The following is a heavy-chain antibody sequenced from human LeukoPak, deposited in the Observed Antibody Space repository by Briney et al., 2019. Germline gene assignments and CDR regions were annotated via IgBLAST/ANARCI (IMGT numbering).Heavy chain of an antibody. CDR3: AKDRARSGYTPDTYDY. Sequence: PGGSLRLSCAASGFTFSSYAMGWVRQAPGKGLEWVSVISGSGGSTYYADSVKGRFTISRDNSKNTLYLQMNSLRAEDTAVYYCAKDRARSGYTPDTYDYWGQGTLVTVSS. J-gene: IGHJ4*02. CDR1: GFTFSSYA. V-gene: IGHV3-23*01. CDR2: ISGSGGST. D-gene: IGHD6-25*01.